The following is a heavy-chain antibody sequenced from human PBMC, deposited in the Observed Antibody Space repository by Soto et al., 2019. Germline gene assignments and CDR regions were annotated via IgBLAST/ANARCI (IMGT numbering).Heavy chain of an antibody. V-gene: IGHV3-33*01. J-gene: IGHJ3*02. Sequence: GGSLRLSCAASGFTFSSYGMQWVRQAPGKGLEWVAVIWYDGSNKYYADSVKGRFTISRDNSKNTLYLQMNSLRAEDTAVYYCARDFRPYYYDSSGAFDIWGQGTMVTVSS. CDR1: GFTFSSYG. D-gene: IGHD3-22*01. CDR3: ARDFRPYYYDSSGAFDI. CDR2: IWYDGSNK.